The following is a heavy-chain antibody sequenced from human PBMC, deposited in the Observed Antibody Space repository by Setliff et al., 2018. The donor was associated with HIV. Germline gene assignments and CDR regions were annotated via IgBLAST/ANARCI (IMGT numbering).Heavy chain of an antibody. CDR1: GGSFSGYY. CDR3: ARQDYYYDSSGYYRWWEPFSWYFDL. CDR2: INHSGST. V-gene: IGHV4-34*01. Sequence: PSETLSLTCAVYGGSFSGYYWSWIRQPPGKGLEWIGGINHSGSTNYNPSLKSRVTISVDTSKNQFSLKLSSVTAADTAVYYCARQDYYYDSSGYYRWWEPFSWYFDLWGRGTLVTVSS. J-gene: IGHJ2*01. D-gene: IGHD3-22*01.